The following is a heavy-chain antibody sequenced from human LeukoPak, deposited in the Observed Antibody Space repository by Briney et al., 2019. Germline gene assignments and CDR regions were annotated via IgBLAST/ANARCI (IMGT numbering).Heavy chain of an antibody. V-gene: IGHV3-48*01. D-gene: IGHD3-3*01. CDR1: GFTFSSYF. J-gene: IGHJ4*02. CDR2: MSRTRDTI. Sequence: GRTLILSWAASGFTFSSYFIYWVVQAPGKGLQWGSYMSRTRDTIYYVHSVKGRFTISRDNAKSPLFLQMNSLRAEDTAIYYCACGVDFSSGSKRGFDYWGLGTLVTVSS. CDR3: ACGVDFSSGSKRGFDY.